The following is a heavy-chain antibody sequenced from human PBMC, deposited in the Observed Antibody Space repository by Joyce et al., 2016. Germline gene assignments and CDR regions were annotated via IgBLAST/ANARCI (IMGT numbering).Heavy chain of an antibody. CDR3: GRDLISAMAGRPDF. J-gene: IGHJ4*02. D-gene: IGHD6-19*01. V-gene: IGHV3-30*09. CDR1: GFTFNAYP. CDR2: SSYNEEKT. Sequence: QVQLVESGGGVVQPGRSLRLPCAASGFTFNAYPMHWFRQAPGEGLEEVEVSSYNEEKTYYAASLKCRIVISRDNSKNMVYLQMNNSRTEDTAVYYCGRDLISAMAGRPDFWGQGTLVTVSP.